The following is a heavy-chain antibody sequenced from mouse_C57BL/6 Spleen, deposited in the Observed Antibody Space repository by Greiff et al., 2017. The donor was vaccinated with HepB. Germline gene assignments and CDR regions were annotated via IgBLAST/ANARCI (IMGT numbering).Heavy chain of an antibody. CDR3: ARQGDPDY. CDR2: ISNGGGST. CDR1: GFTFSDYY. V-gene: IGHV5-12*01. Sequence: EVMLVESGGGLVQPGGSLKLSCAASGFTFSDYYMYWVRQTPEKRLEWVAYISNGGGSTYYPDTVKGRFTISRDNAKNTLYLQMSRLKSEDTAMYYCARQGDPDYWGQGTTLTVSS. D-gene: IGHD3-3*01. J-gene: IGHJ2*01.